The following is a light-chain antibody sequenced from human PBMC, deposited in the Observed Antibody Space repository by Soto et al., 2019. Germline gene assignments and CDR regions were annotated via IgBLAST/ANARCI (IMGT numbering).Light chain of an antibody. CDR1: QSVSNY. J-gene: IGKJ1*01. Sequence: DIVLTQSPGTLSLSPGERATLSCRASQSVSNYLAWYQQKPGQAPRLLIYAASRGATVIPDRFSGSGSGTDFTLTISRLEPEDFAVYYCQHYGGSPQTFGQGTNVEIK. CDR3: QHYGGSPQT. V-gene: IGKV3-20*01. CDR2: AAS.